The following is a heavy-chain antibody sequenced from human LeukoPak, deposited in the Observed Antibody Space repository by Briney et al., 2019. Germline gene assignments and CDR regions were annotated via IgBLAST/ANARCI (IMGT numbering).Heavy chain of an antibody. CDR1: GGSISSGSYY. V-gene: IGHV4-61*02. J-gene: IGHJ4*02. CDR3: ARVLDDFWSGYTIDY. CDR2: IYTSGST. D-gene: IGHD3-3*01. Sequence: SGTLSLTCTVSGGSISSGSYYWSWIRQPAGKGLEWIGRIYTSGSTNYNPSLKSRVTISVDTSKNQFSLKLSSVTAADTAVYYCARVLDDFWSGYTIDYWGQGTLVTVSS.